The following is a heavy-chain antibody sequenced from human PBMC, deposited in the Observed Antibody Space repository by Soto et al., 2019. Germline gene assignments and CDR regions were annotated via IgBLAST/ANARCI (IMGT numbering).Heavy chain of an antibody. J-gene: IGHJ3*02. Sequence: QVQLVQSGAEVKKPGSSVKVSCKASGGSFSTYGISWVRQAPGQGLEWMGGFLPVFTTAKYAQKFQGRVSITADESTYTAYMELSSLRSEDTAVYFCARDGVDVSRTTVRHGALDIWGHGTVVTVSS. CDR1: GGSFSTYG. CDR3: ARDGVDVSRTTVRHGALDI. V-gene: IGHV1-69*01. CDR2: FLPVFTTA. D-gene: IGHD4-17*01.